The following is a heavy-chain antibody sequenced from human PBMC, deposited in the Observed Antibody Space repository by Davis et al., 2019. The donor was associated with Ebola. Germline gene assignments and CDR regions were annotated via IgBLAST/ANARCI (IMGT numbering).Heavy chain of an antibody. Sequence: GESLKISCAASGFTFSSYAMHWVRQAPGKGLEYVSAISSNGGSTYYVDSVKGRFTISRDNSKNTLYLQMGSLRAEDMAVNYCARGDDIVVVVAATPFPSPVDYWGQGTLVTVSS. CDR1: GFTFSSYA. CDR2: ISSNGGST. J-gene: IGHJ4*02. V-gene: IGHV3-64*02. CDR3: ARGDDIVVVVAATPFPSPVDY. D-gene: IGHD2-15*01.